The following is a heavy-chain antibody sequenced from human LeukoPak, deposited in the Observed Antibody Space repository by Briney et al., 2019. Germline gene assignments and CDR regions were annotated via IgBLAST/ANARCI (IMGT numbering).Heavy chain of an antibody. CDR3: ARGGGSYPFDY. J-gene: IGHJ4*02. D-gene: IGHD1-26*01. V-gene: IGHV4-34*01. CDR2: INHSGST. CDR1: VGSFSGYY. Sequence: SETLSLTCAVYVGSFSGYYWLWIPHPPRKAREWIGEINHSGSTNYNPSLKSRVTISVDTSKNQFSLKLSSVTAADTAVYYCARGGGSYPFDYWGQGTLVTVSS.